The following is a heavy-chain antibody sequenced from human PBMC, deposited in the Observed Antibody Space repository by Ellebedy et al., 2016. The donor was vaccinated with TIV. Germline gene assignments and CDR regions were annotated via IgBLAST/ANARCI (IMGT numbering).Heavy chain of an antibody. D-gene: IGHD2-2*01. Sequence: GESLKISXKGSGYSFTSYWIGWVRQMPGKGLEWMGIIYPGDSDTRYSPSFQGQVTISADKSISTAYLQWSSLKASDTAMYYCARPGVPAAMNHVYYYGMDVWGQGTTVTVSS. V-gene: IGHV5-51*01. CDR1: GYSFTSYW. CDR2: IYPGDSDT. J-gene: IGHJ6*02. CDR3: ARPGVPAAMNHVYYYGMDV.